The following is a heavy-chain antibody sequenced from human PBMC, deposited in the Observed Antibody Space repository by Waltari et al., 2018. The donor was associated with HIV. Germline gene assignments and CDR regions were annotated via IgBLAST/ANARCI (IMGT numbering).Heavy chain of an antibody. V-gene: IGHV1-69*13. CDR1: GDTLRNYA. D-gene: IGHD5-12*01. CDR2: IIPVFGTK. Sequence: QVQLVQSGAEVKKPGSPVNVSCKASGDTLRNYAFNWIRQAPGQGLEWMGGIIPVFGTKTYAQNFQGRLTLTADDSTSTVYMELTNLRSDDTVLYYCTRAERVGAYDSNPSENWGQGTLVTVSS. CDR3: TRAERVGAYDSNPSEN. J-gene: IGHJ4*02.